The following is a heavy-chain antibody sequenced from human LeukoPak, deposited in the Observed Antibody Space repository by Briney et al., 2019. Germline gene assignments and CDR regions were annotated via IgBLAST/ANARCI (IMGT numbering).Heavy chain of an antibody. V-gene: IGHV3-30*02. CDR2: IRYDGSNK. CDR3: AKDRVYSSTSYFDY. J-gene: IGHJ4*02. Sequence: GGSLRLSCAASGFTFSSCGVHWVRQAPGKGLEWVAFIRYDGSNKYYADSVKGRFTISRDNSKNTLYLQMNSLRAEDTAVYYCAKDRVYSSTSYFDYWGQGTLVTVSS. D-gene: IGHD6-13*01. CDR1: GFTFSSCG.